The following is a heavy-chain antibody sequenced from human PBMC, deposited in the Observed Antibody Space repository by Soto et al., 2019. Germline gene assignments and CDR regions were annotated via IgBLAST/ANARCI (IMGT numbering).Heavy chain of an antibody. CDR2: IKPIGGST. V-gene: IGHV1-46*01. D-gene: IGHD6-13*01. CDR3: ARDSGNSTNWYEGYFDS. CDR1: GYTFTNFF. Sequence: QVQLVQSGAEVKKPGASVKVSCMASGYTFTNFFIHWLRQDPGQGLEWMVIIKPIGGSTRYAQIFHVIVTMTSDTSTSTVYMELSSLRSEDTGMFYCARDSGNSTNWYEGYFDSWGQGTLVTVSS. J-gene: IGHJ4*02.